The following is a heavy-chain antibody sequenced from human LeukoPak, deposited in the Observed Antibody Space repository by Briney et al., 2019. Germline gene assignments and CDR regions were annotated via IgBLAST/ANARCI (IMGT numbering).Heavy chain of an antibody. CDR3: ATGSSYYYDSSGRNYFDY. Sequence: VASVKASCKASGGTFSNEVFNWVRQAPGQGLEWMGRIIPILNNRNYAQKFQGRVTMTEDTSTDTAYMELSSLRSEGTAVYYCATGSSYYYDSSGRNYFDYWGQGTLVTVSS. CDR1: GGTFSNEV. V-gene: IGHV1-69*04. J-gene: IGHJ4*02. CDR2: IIPILNNR. D-gene: IGHD3-22*01.